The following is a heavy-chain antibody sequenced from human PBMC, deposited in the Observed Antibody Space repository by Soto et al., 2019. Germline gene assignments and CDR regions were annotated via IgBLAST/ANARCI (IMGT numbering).Heavy chain of an antibody. J-gene: IGHJ3*01. CDR1: GFTFSNYW. CDR3: AKERTGWAFDV. D-gene: IGHD4-17*01. Sequence: GGSLRLSCVASGFTFSNYWMHWVRQAPGKGLVWVSRINSDGSSSIYADSVKGRFTISRDNAKNTLYLQMNSLRAEDTAVYYCAKERTGWAFDVWGQGTMVTVSS. CDR2: INSDGSSS. V-gene: IGHV3-74*01.